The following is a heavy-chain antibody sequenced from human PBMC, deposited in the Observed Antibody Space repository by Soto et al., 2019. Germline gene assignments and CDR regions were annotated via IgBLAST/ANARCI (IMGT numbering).Heavy chain of an antibody. Sequence: QVQLVESGGGVVQPGRSLRLSCAASGFTFSSYGMHWVRQAPGKGLEWVAVRWYDGSNKYYADSVKGRFTISRDNSKNTLYLQMNSLRAEDTAVYYCARDSGWYNWGQGTLVTVSS. J-gene: IGHJ4*02. D-gene: IGHD6-19*01. V-gene: IGHV3-33*01. CDR3: ARDSGWYN. CDR2: RWYDGSNK. CDR1: GFTFSSYG.